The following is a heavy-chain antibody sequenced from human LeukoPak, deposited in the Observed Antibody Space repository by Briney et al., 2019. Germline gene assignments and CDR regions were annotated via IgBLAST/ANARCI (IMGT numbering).Heavy chain of an antibody. Sequence: SETLSLTCTVSGGSISSSSYYWGWIRQPPGKGLEWIGRIYTSGSTNYNPSLKSRVTMSVDTSKNQFSLKLSSVTAADTAVYYCARDSGGYCSGGSCSGFDPWGQGTLVTVSS. CDR3: ARDSGGYCSGGSCSGFDP. CDR1: GGSISSSSYY. J-gene: IGHJ5*02. V-gene: IGHV4-39*07. CDR2: IYTSGST. D-gene: IGHD2-15*01.